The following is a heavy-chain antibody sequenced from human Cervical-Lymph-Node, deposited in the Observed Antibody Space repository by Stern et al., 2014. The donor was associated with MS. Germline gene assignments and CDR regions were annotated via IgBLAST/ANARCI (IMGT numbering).Heavy chain of an antibody. Sequence: VQLVHSGGGVVQPGRSLRLSCEASGFTFGTYGMHWVRQAPGKGLEWVAVIWFGGSNKNYVDSGKGRFTSAIDNVKNTLYLQMNSLRVEDTASYDCAREKGACSGEYCHVNFDVWGQGTLVTVSS. CDR1: GFTFGTYG. V-gene: IGHV3-33*01. J-gene: IGHJ4*02. CDR3: AREKGACSGEYCHVNFDV. CDR2: IWFGGSNK. D-gene: IGHD2-15*01.